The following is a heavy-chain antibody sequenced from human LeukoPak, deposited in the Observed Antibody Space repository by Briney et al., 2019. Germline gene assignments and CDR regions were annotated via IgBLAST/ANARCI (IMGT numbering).Heavy chain of an antibody. D-gene: IGHD3-10*01. CDR3: ASTGWVRGFDY. CDR1: GFTFSDHF. Sequence: GGSLRLSCAASGFTFSDHFMDWVRQAPGKGLEWVGRSGNKGNSYITEYAASVEGRFTISRDDSKKSLYLQMNSLETEDTAVYYCASTGWVRGFDYWGQGTPVTVSS. CDR2: SGNKGNSYIT. J-gene: IGHJ4*02. V-gene: IGHV3-72*01.